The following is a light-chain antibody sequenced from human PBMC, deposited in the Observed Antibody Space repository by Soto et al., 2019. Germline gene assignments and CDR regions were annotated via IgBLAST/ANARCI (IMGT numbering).Light chain of an antibody. CDR3: QQYNNWPWT. V-gene: IGKV3-15*01. CDR1: QSVYSSY. CDR2: AAS. Sequence: EIVLTQSPGTLSLSPGERATLSCRASQSVYSSYLAWYQQKPGQAPRLLIYAASPRASGIPARFSGSGSGTEFTLTISSLQSEDFAVYYCQQYNNWPWTFGQGTKVEIK. J-gene: IGKJ1*01.